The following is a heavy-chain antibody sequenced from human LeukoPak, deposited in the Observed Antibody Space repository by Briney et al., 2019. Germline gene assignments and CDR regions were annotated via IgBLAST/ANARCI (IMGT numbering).Heavy chain of an antibody. D-gene: IGHD1-26*01. CDR1: GFTFNSYY. CDR3: ARAGATYGGGFDY. CDR2: ISSSSSYI. Sequence: PGGSLRLSCAASGFTFNSYYMNWVRQAPGKGLEWVSCISSSSSYIYYADSVKGRFTISRDNAKNSLYLQMNSLRAEDTAVYYCARAGATYGGGFDYWGQGTLVTVSS. V-gene: IGHV3-21*01. J-gene: IGHJ4*02.